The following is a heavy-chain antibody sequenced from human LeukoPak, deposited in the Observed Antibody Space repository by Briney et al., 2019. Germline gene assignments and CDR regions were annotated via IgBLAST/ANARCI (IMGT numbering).Heavy chain of an antibody. Sequence: GGSLRLSCAASGFTFSTYAMTWVRQAPGKGLEWVSTIYPSGSDTYYAASVMGRFTISRDNSKNTLYLQMNGLRAEDTAVYYCAKGSSSSNYYYGMDVWGQGTTVTVSS. CDR2: IYPSGSDT. CDR1: GFTFSTYA. J-gene: IGHJ6*02. V-gene: IGHV3-23*01. CDR3: AKGSSSSNYYYGMDV. D-gene: IGHD6-6*01.